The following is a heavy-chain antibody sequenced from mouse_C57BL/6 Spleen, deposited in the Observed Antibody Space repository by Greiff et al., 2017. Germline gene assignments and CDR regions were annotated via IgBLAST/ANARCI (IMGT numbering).Heavy chain of an antibody. CDR3: ARGDDYDAGSWFAY. V-gene: IGHV1-64*01. CDR1: GYTFTSYW. CDR2: IHPNSGST. J-gene: IGHJ3*01. Sequence: QVQLKQPGAELVKPGASVKLSCKASGYTFTSYWMHWVKQRPGQGLEWIGMIHPNSGSTNYNEKFKSKATLTVDKSSSTAYMQLSSLTSEDSAVYYCARGDDYDAGSWFAYWGQGTLVTVSA. D-gene: IGHD2-4*01.